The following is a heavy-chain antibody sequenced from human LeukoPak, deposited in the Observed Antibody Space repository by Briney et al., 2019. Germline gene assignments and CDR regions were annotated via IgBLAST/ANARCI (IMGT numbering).Heavy chain of an antibody. Sequence: GSLRLSCAASGFTFSSYSMNWVRQAPGKGLEWVSYISSSSRTTYYVDSVKGRFTISRDNAQNSLYLQMNSLRAEDTAVYYCARDPAGGTYDLWGQGTMVTVSS. J-gene: IGHJ3*01. CDR1: GFTFSSYS. CDR3: ARDPAGGTYDL. V-gene: IGHV3-48*04. CDR2: ISSSSRTT.